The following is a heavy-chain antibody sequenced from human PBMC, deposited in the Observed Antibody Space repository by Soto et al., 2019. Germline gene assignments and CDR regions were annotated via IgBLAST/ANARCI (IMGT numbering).Heavy chain of an antibody. D-gene: IGHD4-4*01. J-gene: IGHJ5*02. CDR1: GFTFSSAA. V-gene: IGHV3-23*01. CDR3: AKSLDIHYKNWFDP. Sequence: QILESGGSLVQPGGSLRLSCVAAGFTFSSAAMNCVRPAPGKGLEWVSIIIDTVTRTHYADSVKGRFTISRDNSKNTLYLDMKRLRAEDTAVYYCAKSLDIHYKNWFDPWGQGTLVTVSS. CDR2: IIDTVTRT.